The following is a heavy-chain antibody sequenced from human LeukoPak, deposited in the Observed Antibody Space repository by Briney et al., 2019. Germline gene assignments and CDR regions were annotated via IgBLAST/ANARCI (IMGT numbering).Heavy chain of an antibody. Sequence: ASVKVSCKASGGTFSSFGFNWVRQAPGQGLEWILRIIPILDITTYAQKFQGRVSINADKSTATMYMDLSSLTSEDTATYYCVRDGEAPKYFQHWGQGTLVAVSS. CDR3: VRDGEAPKYFQH. CDR2: IIPILDIT. D-gene: IGHD4-17*01. J-gene: IGHJ1*01. V-gene: IGHV1-69*04. CDR1: GGTFSSFG.